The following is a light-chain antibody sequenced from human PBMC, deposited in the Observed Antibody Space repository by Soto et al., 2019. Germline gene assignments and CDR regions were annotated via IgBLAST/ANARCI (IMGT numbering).Light chain of an antibody. CDR1: QSIGRF. Sequence: DIQMTQSPSSLSASVGDRVTITCRASQSIGRFLNWHQQKPGKAPNVLINVASTLRSGVPSRFSGSGSGTDFNLTINSLQREDFATYFCQQSFTTPLTFGGGTKVDIK. J-gene: IGKJ4*01. CDR3: QQSFTTPLT. CDR2: VAS. V-gene: IGKV1-39*01.